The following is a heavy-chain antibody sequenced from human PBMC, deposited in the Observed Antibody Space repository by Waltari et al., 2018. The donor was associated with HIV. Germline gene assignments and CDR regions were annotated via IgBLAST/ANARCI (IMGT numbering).Heavy chain of an antibody. CDR3: ARGMGYGGSAEGFDY. J-gene: IGHJ4*01. Sequence: QVQLVESGGGVVQPGKSLRLSCAASGFTFSDYGIHWVRQAQGKGLEWVAVISYDGNNRNHADSVKGRFSISRDNSKNTLYLQMNSLRVEDTAVYYCARGMGYGGSAEGFDY. CDR1: GFTFSDYG. V-gene: IGHV3-30*03. CDR2: ISYDGNNR. D-gene: IGHD5-18*01.